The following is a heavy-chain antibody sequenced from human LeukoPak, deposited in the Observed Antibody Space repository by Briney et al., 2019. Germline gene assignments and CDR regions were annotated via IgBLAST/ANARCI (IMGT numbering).Heavy chain of an antibody. V-gene: IGHV4-59*01. CDR2: IYYSGST. CDR1: GGSIGSYY. J-gene: IGHJ4*02. D-gene: IGHD3-22*01. Sequence: SETLSLTCTVSGGSIGSYYWSWIRQPPGKGLEWIGYIYYSGSTNYNPSLKSRVTISVDTSKNQFSLKLSSVTAADTAVYYCARVMYYYDSSGYSMTYYFDYWGQGTLVTVSS. CDR3: ARVMYYYDSSGYSMTYYFDY.